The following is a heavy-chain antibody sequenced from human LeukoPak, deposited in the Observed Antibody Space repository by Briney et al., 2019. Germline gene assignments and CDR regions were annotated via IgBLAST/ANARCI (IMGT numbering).Heavy chain of an antibody. CDR2: IYPGDSDT. V-gene: IGHV5-51*01. CDR1: GYSFTSYW. D-gene: IGHD4-23*01. CDR3: ASSTPTVVNAFDI. J-gene: IGHJ3*02. Sequence: GESLKISCKGSGYSFTSYWIGWVRQMPGKGLEWMGIIYPGDSDTRYSPSFQGQVTISADKSISTAYLQWSSLKASDTAMYYCASSTPTVVNAFDIWGQGTMVTVSS.